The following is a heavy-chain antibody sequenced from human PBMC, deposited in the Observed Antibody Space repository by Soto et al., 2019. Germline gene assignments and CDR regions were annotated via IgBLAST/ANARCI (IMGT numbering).Heavy chain of an antibody. D-gene: IGHD5-18*01. J-gene: IGHJ4*02. CDR3: ARPGAPTDTVVYDF. CDR1: GYSFANYW. V-gene: IGHV5-51*01. Sequence: GESLKISCKASGYSFANYWSGWVCQKPGKGLEWMGVIYPGDSETTYSPSFEGQVIISVDRSRGTAFLEWSSLKASDTAMYYCARPGAPTDTVVYDFWGQGTQVTVSS. CDR2: IYPGDSET.